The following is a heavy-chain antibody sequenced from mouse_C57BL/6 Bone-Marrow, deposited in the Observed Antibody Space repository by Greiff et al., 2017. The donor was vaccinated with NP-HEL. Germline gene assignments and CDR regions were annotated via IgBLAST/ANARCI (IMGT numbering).Heavy chain of an antibody. CDR3: LITTVVYFDY. CDR1: GYTFTDYE. CDR2: IDPETGGT. D-gene: IGHD1-1*01. J-gene: IGHJ2*01. Sequence: VKVVESGAELVRPGASVTLSCKASGYTFTDYEMHWVKQTPVHGLEWIGAIDPETGGTAYNQKFKGKAILTADKSSSTAYMELRSLTSEDSAVYYCLITTVVYFDYWGQGTTLTVSS. V-gene: IGHV1-15*01.